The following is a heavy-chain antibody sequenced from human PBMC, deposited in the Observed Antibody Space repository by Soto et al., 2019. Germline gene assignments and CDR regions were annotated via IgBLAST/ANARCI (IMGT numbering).Heavy chain of an antibody. Sequence: QVQLVQSGAEVKKPGASVKVSCKASGYTFTGYYMHWVRQAPGQGLEWMGWINPNSGGTNYAQKFQGRVTMTRDTSLSTAYMELSRLRSDDTAVYYCARDQDSSSSQYYYGMDVWGQGTTVTVSS. CDR1: GYTFTGYY. J-gene: IGHJ6*02. D-gene: IGHD6-6*01. CDR2: INPNSGGT. CDR3: ARDQDSSSSQYYYGMDV. V-gene: IGHV1-2*02.